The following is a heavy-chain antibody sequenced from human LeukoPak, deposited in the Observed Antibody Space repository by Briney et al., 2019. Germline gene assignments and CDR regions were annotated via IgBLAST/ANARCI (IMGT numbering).Heavy chain of an antibody. CDR3: ARGANEPAYYYYMDV. Sequence: ASVKVSCKASGYTFTSYGISWVRQATGQGLEWMGWISAYNGNTNYAQKLQGRVTMTTDTSTSTAYMELRSLRSEDTAVYYCARGANEPAYYYYMDVWGKGTTVTVSS. V-gene: IGHV1-18*01. D-gene: IGHD1-1*01. CDR2: ISAYNGNT. CDR1: GYTFTSYG. J-gene: IGHJ6*03.